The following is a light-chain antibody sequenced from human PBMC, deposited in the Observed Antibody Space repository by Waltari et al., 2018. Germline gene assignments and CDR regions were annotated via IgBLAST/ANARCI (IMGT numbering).Light chain of an antibody. Sequence: QSALTQPRSVSGSPGQSVTISCTGPSSDVGGYNYVSWYQQHPGKAPNLMIYDVSKRPSGVPDRFSGSKSGNTASLTISGLQAEDEADYYCCSYAGSYTFDVVFGGGTKLTVL. CDR2: DVS. CDR3: CSYAGSYTFDVV. V-gene: IGLV2-11*01. J-gene: IGLJ2*01. CDR1: SSDVGGYNY.